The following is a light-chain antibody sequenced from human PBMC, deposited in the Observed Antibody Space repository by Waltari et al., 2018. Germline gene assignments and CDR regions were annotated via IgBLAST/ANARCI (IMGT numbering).Light chain of an antibody. J-gene: IGLJ1*01. Sequence: QSALTQPAPVSGTPGQSITIPCPGTTSDVGNFDLVSWYQQYPGKAPKPPICEVNKRPSGLSSRFSGSKSGNTASLTISGLQAEDEADYYCCSYAGRGTYVFGSGTKVTVL. CDR1: TSDVGNFDL. CDR2: EVN. CDR3: CSYAGRGTYV. V-gene: IGLV2-23*02.